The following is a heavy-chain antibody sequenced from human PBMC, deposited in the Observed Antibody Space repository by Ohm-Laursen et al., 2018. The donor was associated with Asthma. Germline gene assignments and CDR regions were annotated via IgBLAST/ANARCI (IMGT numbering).Heavy chain of an antibody. CDR3: ALGVQGVINYFDY. Sequence: VKISCKASGGTFSRSAISWVRQAPGQGLEWMGGIIPIFGTANYAQKFQGRVTITADESTSTAYMELSSLRSEDTAVYYCALGVQGVINYFDYWGQGTLVTVSS. D-gene: IGHD3-10*01. CDR2: IIPIFGTA. V-gene: IGHV1-69*13. CDR1: GGTFSRSA. J-gene: IGHJ4*02.